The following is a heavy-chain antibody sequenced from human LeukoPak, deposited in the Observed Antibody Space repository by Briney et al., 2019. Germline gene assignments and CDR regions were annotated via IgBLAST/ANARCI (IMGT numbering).Heavy chain of an antibody. CDR2: IYYSGST. J-gene: IGHJ3*02. V-gene: IGHV4-59*01. D-gene: IGHD2-2*01. CDR3: ARSYCSTSCYRSAFDI. Sequence: SETLSLTCTVSSGSISTYYWSWIRQPPGKGLEWIGYIYYSGSTNYNPSLKSRVTISVDTSKNQFSLKLNSVTAADTAVYYCARSYCSTSCYRSAFDIWGQGTMVTVSS. CDR1: SGSISTYY.